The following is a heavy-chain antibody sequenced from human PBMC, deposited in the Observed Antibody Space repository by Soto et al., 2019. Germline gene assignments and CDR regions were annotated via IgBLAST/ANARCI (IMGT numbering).Heavy chain of an antibody. J-gene: IGHJ4*02. Sequence: SETLSLTCAVSGDSISSSDWWNWVRQPPGKGLEWIGEISQSGSTNYNPSLKSRVTISVDKSKRFFSLNLDSVTAADTAVYYCAKEDLERDYFDYWGQGTLVTVSS. D-gene: IGHD1-1*01. CDR1: GDSISSSDW. CDR3: AKEDLERDYFDY. V-gene: IGHV4-4*02. CDR2: ISQSGST.